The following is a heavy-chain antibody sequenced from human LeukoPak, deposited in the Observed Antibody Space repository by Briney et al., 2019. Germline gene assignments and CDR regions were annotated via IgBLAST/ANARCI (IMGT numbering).Heavy chain of an antibody. CDR3: ARHRYSGSDTQGFDY. Sequence: GASVKVTCKGSGYRFTDYWIAWVRQMPGKGLEWMGIVYPSNSETRYNPSFQGQVTISADKSISTGYLQWSSLKASDTAMYFCARHRYSGSDTQGFDYWGQGTLVTVSS. J-gene: IGHJ4*02. V-gene: IGHV5-51*01. CDR2: VYPSNSET. CDR1: GYRFTDYW. D-gene: IGHD5-12*01.